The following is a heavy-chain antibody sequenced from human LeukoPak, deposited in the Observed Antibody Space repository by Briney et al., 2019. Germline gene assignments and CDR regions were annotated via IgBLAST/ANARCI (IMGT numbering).Heavy chain of an antibody. D-gene: IGHD5-12*01. CDR2: VRGSGTDT. J-gene: IGHJ4*02. V-gene: IGHV3-23*01. CDR1: GFTFSTYA. Sequence: GGSLRLSCAASGFTFSTYAMSWVRQAPGKGLEWVSYVRGSGTDTYYADSVKGRFTISRDNSKNTLYLQMNSLRAEDTAIYYCAKTSRANSGYDSSFDYWGQGTLVTVSS. CDR3: AKTSRANSGYDSSFDY.